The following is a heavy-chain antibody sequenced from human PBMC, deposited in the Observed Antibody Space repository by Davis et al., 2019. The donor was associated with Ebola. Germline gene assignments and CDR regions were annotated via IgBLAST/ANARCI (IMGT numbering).Heavy chain of an antibody. CDR1: GFTFSSYW. V-gene: IGHV3-74*01. CDR2: INPDGGRT. CDR3: AKKEKVGSGSPYDFDY. Sequence: PGGSLRLSCAASGFTFSSYWMHWVRQAPGKGPVWVSRINPDGGRTGYADSVKGRFTISRDNAKNTVYLEMNSLKAEDTAVYYCAKKEKVGSGSPYDFDYWGQGTLVAVSS. D-gene: IGHD3-10*01. J-gene: IGHJ4*02.